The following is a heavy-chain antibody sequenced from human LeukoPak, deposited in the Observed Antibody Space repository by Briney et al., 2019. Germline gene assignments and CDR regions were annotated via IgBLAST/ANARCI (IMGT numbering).Heavy chain of an antibody. CDR2: ISYDGSNK. V-gene: IGHV3-30*04. Sequence: PGGSLGLSCAASGFTFSSYAMHWVRQAPGKGLEWVAVISYDGSNKYYADSVKGRFTISRDNSKNTLYLQMNSLRAEDTAVYYCARPPGGYYDSSGYYDYWGQGTLVTVSS. CDR3: ARPPGGYYDSSGYYDY. D-gene: IGHD3-22*01. CDR1: GFTFSSYA. J-gene: IGHJ4*02.